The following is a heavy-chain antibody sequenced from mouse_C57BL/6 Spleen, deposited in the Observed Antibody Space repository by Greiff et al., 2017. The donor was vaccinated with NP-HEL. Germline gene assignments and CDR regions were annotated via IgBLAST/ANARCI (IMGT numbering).Heavy chain of an antibody. CDR1: GFSLTSYA. D-gene: IGHD1-1*01. CDR3: ARSLTTVSYAMDY. J-gene: IGHJ4*01. CDR2: IWTGGGT. V-gene: IGHV2-9-1*01. Sequence: VQLQQSGPGLVAPSQSLSITCTVSGFSLTSYAISWVRQPPGKGLEWLGVIWTGGGTNYNSALKSRLSISKDNSKSQVFLKMNSLQTDDTARYYCARSLTTVSYAMDYWGQGTSVTVSS.